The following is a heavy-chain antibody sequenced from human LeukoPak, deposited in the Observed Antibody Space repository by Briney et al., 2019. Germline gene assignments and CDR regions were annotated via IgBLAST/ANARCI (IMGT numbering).Heavy chain of an antibody. Sequence: GGSLRLSCAASGFTFSSYWMSWVRQAPGKGLEWVSVIYSGGSTYYADSVKGRFTISRDNSKNTLHLQMNSLRAEDTAVYYCARGSGSYYIDYYYGMDVWGQGTTVTVSS. D-gene: IGHD3-10*01. V-gene: IGHV3-53*01. CDR1: GFTFSSYW. CDR2: IYSGGST. CDR3: ARGSGSYYIDYYYGMDV. J-gene: IGHJ6*02.